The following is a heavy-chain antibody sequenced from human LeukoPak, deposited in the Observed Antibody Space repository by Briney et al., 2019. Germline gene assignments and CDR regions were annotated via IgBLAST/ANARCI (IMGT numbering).Heavy chain of an antibody. Sequence: SETLPLTCTVSGGSIISSSYYWGWIRQPPGKGLERLGRIYYSGSTYDNPSLKSRVTISVDTSKNQFSLKLSSVTAADTAVYYCARALYDFWSGYRYYFDYWGQGSLVAVSS. CDR3: ARALYDFWSGYRYYFDY. D-gene: IGHD3-3*01. J-gene: IGHJ4*02. CDR1: GGSIISSSYY. CDR2: IYYSGST. V-gene: IGHV4-39*07.